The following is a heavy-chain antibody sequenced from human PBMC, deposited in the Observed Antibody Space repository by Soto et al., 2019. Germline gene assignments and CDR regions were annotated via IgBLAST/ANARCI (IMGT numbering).Heavy chain of an antibody. D-gene: IGHD6-19*01. CDR3: AKFTEPGYSSIWYYFEY. CDR2: ISSRSTNI. CDR1: GFTFSGYS. Sequence: GGSLRLSCVGSGFTFSGYSMAWVRQAPGRGLEWVASISSRSTNIDYADSVKGRFTISRDNAKNLVSLQMSSLRGEDTALYYCAKFTEPGYSSIWYYFEYWGQGTPVTVS. V-gene: IGHV3-21*06. J-gene: IGHJ4*02.